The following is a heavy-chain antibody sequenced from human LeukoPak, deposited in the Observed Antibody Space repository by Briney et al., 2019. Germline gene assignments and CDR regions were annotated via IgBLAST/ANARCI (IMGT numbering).Heavy chain of an antibody. CDR1: GGSFSGDY. CDR3: ARGVGSTEAY. J-gene: IGHJ4*02. D-gene: IGHD4-17*01. V-gene: IGHV4-34*01. Sequence: SETLSLTCAVYGGSFSGDYWSWVRQPPGKGLEWIAEINRSGGTNYNPYLKSRVTISMDTSKKQFSLRLSSVTAADTALYYCARGVGSTEAYWGQRTLVTVSS. CDR2: INRSGGT.